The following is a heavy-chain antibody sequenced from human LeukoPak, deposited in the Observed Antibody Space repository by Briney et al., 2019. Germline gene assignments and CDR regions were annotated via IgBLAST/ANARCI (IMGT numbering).Heavy chain of an antibody. CDR1: EFTFGDFA. D-gene: IGHD2/OR15-2a*01. CDR3: AKPLRGWTTERLDAFDI. J-gene: IGHJ3*02. Sequence: GGSLRLSCTASEFTFGDFAISWVRQAPGKGLEWVSTISSRGGSTYYADSVKDRFSIPRDNSNNTLHLQMNSLRVEDTAMYYCAKPLRGWTTERLDAFDIWGQGTMVTVSS. CDR2: ISSRGGST. V-gene: IGHV3-23*01.